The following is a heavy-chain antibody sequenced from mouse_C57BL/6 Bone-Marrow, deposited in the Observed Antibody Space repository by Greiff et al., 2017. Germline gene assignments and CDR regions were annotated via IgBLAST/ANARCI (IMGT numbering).Heavy chain of an antibody. J-gene: IGHJ2*01. CDR2: IDPSDSYT. Sequence: QVQLQQPGAELVRPGTSVKLSCKASGYTFTSYWMHWVKQRPGQGLEWIGVIDPSDSYTNYNQKFKGKATLTVDTSSSTAYMQFSSLTSEDSAVYYCASYGSPFDYWGQGTTLTVSS. D-gene: IGHD1-1*01. V-gene: IGHV1-59*01. CDR3: ASYGSPFDY. CDR1: GYTFTSYW.